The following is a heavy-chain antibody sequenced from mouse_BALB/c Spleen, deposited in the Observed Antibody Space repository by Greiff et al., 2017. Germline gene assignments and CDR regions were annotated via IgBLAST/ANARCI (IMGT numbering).Heavy chain of an antibody. Sequence: VKVVESGPGLVAPSQSLSITCTVSGFSLTSYGVHWVRQPPGKGLEWLGVIWAGGSTNYNSALMSRLSISKDNSKSQVFLKMNSLQTDDTAMYYCAREGWDGRGYFDVWGAGTTVTVSS. J-gene: IGHJ1*01. D-gene: IGHD4-1*01. CDR1: GFSLTSYG. V-gene: IGHV2-9*02. CDR2: IWAGGST. CDR3: AREGWDGRGYFDV.